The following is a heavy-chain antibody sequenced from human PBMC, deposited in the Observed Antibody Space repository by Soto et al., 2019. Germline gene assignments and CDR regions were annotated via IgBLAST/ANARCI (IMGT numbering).Heavy chain of an antibody. CDR3: ARASKGYSYGFDY. D-gene: IGHD5-18*01. CDR2: IYSGGST. V-gene: IGHV3-53*04. Sequence: GGSLRLSCAASGFTVSSNYMSWVRQAPGKGLEWVSVIYSGGSTYYAYSVKGRFTISRHNSKNTLYLQMNSLRAEDTAVYYCARASKGYSYGFDYWGQGTLVTVSS. CDR1: GFTVSSNY. J-gene: IGHJ4*02.